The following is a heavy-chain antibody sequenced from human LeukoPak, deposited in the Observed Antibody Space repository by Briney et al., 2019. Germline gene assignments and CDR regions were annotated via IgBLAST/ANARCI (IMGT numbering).Heavy chain of an antibody. Sequence: PSETLSLTCTVSGVSITTYYWSWIRQPAGKGLEWIGHIYTSGSTNYNPSLKSRVTMSVDTSKNQFSLKLSSVTAADTAVYYCARVLHQSYWDYWGQGTLVTVSS. D-gene: IGHD2-2*02. CDR2: IYTSGST. J-gene: IGHJ4*02. CDR3: ARVLHQSYWDY. V-gene: IGHV4-4*07. CDR1: GVSITTYY.